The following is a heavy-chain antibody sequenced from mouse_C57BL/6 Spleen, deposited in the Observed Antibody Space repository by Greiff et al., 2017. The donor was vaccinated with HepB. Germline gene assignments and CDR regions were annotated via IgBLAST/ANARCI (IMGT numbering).Heavy chain of an antibody. CDR3: AREGYYPDAMDY. CDR1: GYTFTDYN. D-gene: IGHD1-1*01. Sequence: EVQLQQSGPELVKPGASVKMSCKASGYTFTDYNMHWVKQSHGKSLEWIGYINPNNGGTSYNQKFKGKATLTVNKSYSTAYMELRSLTSEDSAVYYCAREGYYPDAMDYWGQGTSVTVSS. CDR2: INPNNGGT. J-gene: IGHJ4*01. V-gene: IGHV1-22*01.